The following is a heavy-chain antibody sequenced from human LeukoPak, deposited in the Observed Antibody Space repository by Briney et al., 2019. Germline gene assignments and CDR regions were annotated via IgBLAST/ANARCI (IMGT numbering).Heavy chain of an antibody. V-gene: IGHV1-46*01. CDR1: GNIFTSYH. J-gene: IGHJ4*02. D-gene: IGHD3-16*01. Sequence: ASVKVSCKASGNIFTSYHMHWVRQAPGQGLEWMGIINSSGGSTIHAQKFQGRVTMTRDTSTSTVYMELSSLRSEDTAVYYCVRGDKYSYGPGDWGQGTLVTVSS. CDR3: VRGDKYSYGPGD. CDR2: INSSGGST.